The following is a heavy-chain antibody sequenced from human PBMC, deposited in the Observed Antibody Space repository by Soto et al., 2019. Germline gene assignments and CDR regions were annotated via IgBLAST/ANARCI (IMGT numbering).Heavy chain of an antibody. D-gene: IGHD6-13*01. CDR1: GFTFSNYA. CDR3: AKDQGSSWYEIDY. V-gene: IGHV3-23*01. J-gene: IGHJ4*02. Sequence: EVQLLESGGGLVQPGGSLRLSCAASGFTFSNYAVTWVRQAPGKGLERVSTISGSGGSTYYADSVKGRFTISRDNSKNTLYLQRTSLRAEDTAVYYCAKDQGSSWYEIDYWGQGTMVTVSS. CDR2: ISGSGGST.